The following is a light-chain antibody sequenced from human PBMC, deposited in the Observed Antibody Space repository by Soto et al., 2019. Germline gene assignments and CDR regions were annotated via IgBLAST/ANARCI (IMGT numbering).Light chain of an antibody. CDR1: QSVSSY. CDR3: QQRANWPLT. CDR2: DAS. J-gene: IGKJ4*01. V-gene: IGKV3-11*01. Sequence: EIVLTQSPATLSLSPGERATLSCRASQSVSSYLAWYQQKPGQAPRLLLYDASTRATGIPARFSGRGSGTDFTLSISSLEPEDFAVYYCQQRANWPLTFAGGTMVEIK.